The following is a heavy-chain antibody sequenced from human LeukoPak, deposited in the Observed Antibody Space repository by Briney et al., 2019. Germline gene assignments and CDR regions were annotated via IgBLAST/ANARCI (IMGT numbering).Heavy chain of an antibody. V-gene: IGHV3-48*03. CDR2: ISSSGSTI. CDR1: GFTFSSYE. J-gene: IGHJ4*02. Sequence: GGSLRLSCAASGFTFSSYEMNWVRQAPGKGLEWVSYISSSGSTIYYADSVKGRFTISRDNAKNSLYLRMNSLRAGDTAFYYCARLAAAGKGVGFDYWGQGTLVTVSS. CDR3: ARLAAAGKGVGFDY. D-gene: IGHD6-13*01.